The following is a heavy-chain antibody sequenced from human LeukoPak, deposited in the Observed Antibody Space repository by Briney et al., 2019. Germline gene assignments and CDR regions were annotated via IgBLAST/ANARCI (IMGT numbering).Heavy chain of an antibody. V-gene: IGHV3-21*01. CDR2: ISSSSSYI. J-gene: IGHJ6*04. CDR3: AELGITMIGGV. D-gene: IGHD3-10*02. CDR1: GFTFSSYS. Sequence: GGSLRLSCAASGFTFSSYSMTWVRQAPGKGLEWVSSISSSSSYIYYADSVKGRFTISRDNAKNSLYLQMNSLRAEDTAVYYCAELGITMIGGVWGKGTTVTISS.